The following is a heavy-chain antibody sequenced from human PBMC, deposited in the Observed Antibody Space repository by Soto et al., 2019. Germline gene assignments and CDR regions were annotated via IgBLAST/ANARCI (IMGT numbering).Heavy chain of an antibody. V-gene: IGHV5-51*01. J-gene: IGHJ4*02. D-gene: IGHD3-3*01. Sequence: PGESLKISCKGSGYSFTSYWIGWVRQMPDKGLEWMGTIFPADSDTRYSPSFQGQVTISADKSISTAYLQWSSLKASDTARYYCVRFSGVAAWGQGTLVTVSS. CDR1: GYSFTSYW. CDR3: VRFSGVAA. CDR2: IFPADSDT.